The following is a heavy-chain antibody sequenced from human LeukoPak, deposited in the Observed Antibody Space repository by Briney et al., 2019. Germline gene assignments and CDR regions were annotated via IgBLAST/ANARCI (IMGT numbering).Heavy chain of an antibody. D-gene: IGHD3-22*01. Sequence: QPGRSLRLPCAASGFTFGSYAMPLVRQAPGKGLEWVAVISYDGSNKYYADSVKGRFTISRDNSKNTLYLQMNSLRAEDTAVYYCARDIRDYYDSPDYWGQGTLVTVSS. CDR3: ARDIRDYYDSPDY. J-gene: IGHJ4*02. CDR2: ISYDGSNK. CDR1: GFTFGSYA. V-gene: IGHV3-30*04.